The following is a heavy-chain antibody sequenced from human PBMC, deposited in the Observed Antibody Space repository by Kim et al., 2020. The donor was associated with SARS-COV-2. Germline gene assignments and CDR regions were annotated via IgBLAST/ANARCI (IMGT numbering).Heavy chain of an antibody. D-gene: IGHD3-22*01. CDR3: ARDFYDSSGYSDY. J-gene: IGHJ4*02. Sequence: SNKYYADSVKGRFTISRDNSKNTLYRQMNSLRAEDTAVYYCARDFYDSSGYSDYWGQGTLVTVSS. V-gene: IGHV3-33*01. CDR2: SNK.